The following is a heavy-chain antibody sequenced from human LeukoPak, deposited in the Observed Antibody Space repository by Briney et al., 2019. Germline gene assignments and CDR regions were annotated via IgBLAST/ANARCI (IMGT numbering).Heavy chain of an antibody. CDR2: ISYDGSNK. V-gene: IGHV3-30-3*01. D-gene: IGHD5-24*01. CDR1: GFTFSSYA. CDR3: ARVGEMATFDY. Sequence: GGSLRLSCAASGFTFSSYAMHWVRQAPGKGLEWVAVISYDGSNKYYADSVKGRFTISRDNSKNTLYLQMNSLRAEDTAVYYCARVGEMATFDYWCQGTLVTVSS. J-gene: IGHJ4*02.